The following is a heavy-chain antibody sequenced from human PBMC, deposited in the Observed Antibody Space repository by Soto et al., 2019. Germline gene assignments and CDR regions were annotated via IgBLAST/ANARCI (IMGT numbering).Heavy chain of an antibody. CDR1: GFTFSHHD. Sequence: AGGALRLCCAASGFTFSHHDMSWVRQAPGKGLEWVSAISTSAGRTHYADSVKGRFTISRDNSKNMLSLQMNSLRPEDTAVYHCAKGLSTASSFDSWGQGTLVTVSS. V-gene: IGHV3-23*01. CDR2: ISTSAGRT. D-gene: IGHD2-8*02. J-gene: IGHJ4*02. CDR3: AKGLSTASSFDS.